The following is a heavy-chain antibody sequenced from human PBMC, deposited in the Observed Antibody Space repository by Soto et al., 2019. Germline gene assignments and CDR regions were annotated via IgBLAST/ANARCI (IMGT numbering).Heavy chain of an antibody. CDR2: IYYSGST. V-gene: IGHV4-59*01. CDR3: ARVRRDGYNYWFDP. D-gene: IGHD5-12*01. Sequence: SETLSLTCTVSGGSISSYYWSWIRQPPGKGLEWIGYIYYSGSTNYNPSLKSRVTISVDTSKNQFSLKLSSVTAADTAVYYCARVRRDGYNYWFDPWGQGTLVTVSS. CDR1: GGSISSYY. J-gene: IGHJ5*02.